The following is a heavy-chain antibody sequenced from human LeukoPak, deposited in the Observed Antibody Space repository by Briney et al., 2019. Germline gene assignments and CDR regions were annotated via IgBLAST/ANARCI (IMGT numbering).Heavy chain of an antibody. D-gene: IGHD1-26*01. CDR3: AKDFSFIVGAAFDY. CDR1: GFTFSSYA. Sequence: GGSLRLSCAASGFTFSSYAMSWVRQAPGKGLEWVSAISGSGGSTYYADSVKGRFTISRDNSKNTLYLQMNSLRAEDTAVYCCAKDFSFIVGAAFDYWGQGTLVTVSS. V-gene: IGHV3-23*01. J-gene: IGHJ4*02. CDR2: ISGSGGST.